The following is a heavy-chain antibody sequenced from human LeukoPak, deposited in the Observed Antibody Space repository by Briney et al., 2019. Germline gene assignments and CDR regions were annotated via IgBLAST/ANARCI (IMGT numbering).Heavy chain of an antibody. D-gene: IGHD3-3*01. J-gene: IGHJ5*02. Sequence: ASVKVSCKASGYTFTSYGISWVRQAPGQGLEWMGWISAYNGNTNYAQKLQGRVTMTTDTSTSTAYMELRSLRSDDTAVYYCAREFKVVKYYDFWSGYYTGWFDPWGQGTLVTVSS. CDR2: ISAYNGNT. CDR1: GYTFTSYG. V-gene: IGHV1-18*01. CDR3: AREFKVVKYYDFWSGYYTGWFDP.